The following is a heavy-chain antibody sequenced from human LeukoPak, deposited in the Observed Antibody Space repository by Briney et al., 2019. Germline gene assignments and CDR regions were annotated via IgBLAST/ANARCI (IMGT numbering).Heavy chain of an antibody. CDR2: IYCSGST. CDR3: ARDPSYSSGWYDY. V-gene: IGHV4-59*01. CDR1: GGSISSYY. J-gene: IGHJ4*02. D-gene: IGHD6-19*01. Sequence: SETLSLTCTVSGGSISSYYWSWIRQPPGKGLEWIGYIYCSGSTNYNPSLKSRVTISVDTSKNQFSLRLSSVTAADTAVYYCARDPSYSSGWYDYWGQGTLVTVSS.